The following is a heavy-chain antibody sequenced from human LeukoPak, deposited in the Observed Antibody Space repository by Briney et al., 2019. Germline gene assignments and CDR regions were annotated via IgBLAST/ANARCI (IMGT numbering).Heavy chain of an antibody. Sequence: SQTLSLTCAVSGGSISSGGYSWSWIRQPPGKGLEWIGYIYHSGSTYYNPSLKSRVTISVDRSKNQFSLKLSSVTAGDTAVYYCGRGGSYGKIDYWGQGTLVTVSS. D-gene: IGHD5-18*01. CDR3: GRGGSYGKIDY. V-gene: IGHV4-30-2*01. CDR1: GGSISSGGYS. CDR2: IYHSGST. J-gene: IGHJ4*02.